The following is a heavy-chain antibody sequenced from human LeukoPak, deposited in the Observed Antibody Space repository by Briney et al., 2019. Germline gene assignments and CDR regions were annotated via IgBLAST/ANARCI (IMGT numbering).Heavy chain of an antibody. Sequence: SETLSLTCAVYGGSFSGYYSSWIRQPPGKGLEWIGEINHSGSTNYNPSLKSRVTISVDTSKNQFSLKLSSVTAADTAVYYCARGGGGYCSGGSCYHSGKNFDYWGQGTLVTVSS. CDR2: INHSGST. CDR1: GGSFSGYY. V-gene: IGHV4-34*01. J-gene: IGHJ4*02. D-gene: IGHD2-15*01. CDR3: ARGGGGYCSGGSCYHSGKNFDY.